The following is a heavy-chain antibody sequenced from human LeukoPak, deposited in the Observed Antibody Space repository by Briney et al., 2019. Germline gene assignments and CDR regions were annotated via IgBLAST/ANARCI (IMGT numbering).Heavy chain of an antibody. CDR2: IIPIFGTA. V-gene: IGHV1-69*05. J-gene: IGHJ6*03. Sequence: ASVKVSCKASGGTFSSYAISWVRQAPGQGFEWMGGIIPIFGTANYAQKFQGRVTITTDESTSTAYMELSSLRSEDTAVYYCARVAGYYYYYMDVWGKGTTVTVSS. CDR3: ARVAGYYYYYMDV. CDR1: GGTFSSYA.